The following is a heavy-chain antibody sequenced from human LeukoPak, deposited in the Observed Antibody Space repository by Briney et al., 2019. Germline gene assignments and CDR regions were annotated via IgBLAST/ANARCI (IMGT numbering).Heavy chain of an antibody. Sequence: PGGSLRLSCAASGFTFSSYGMHWVRQAPGKGLEWVAVISYDGSNKYYADSVKGRFTISRDNSKNTLYLQMNSLRAEDTAVYYCAKDDSSGWWGHDYWGDYYYYGMDVWGQGTTVTVSS. CDR3: AKDDSSGWWGHDYWGDYYYYGMDV. D-gene: IGHD6-19*01. J-gene: IGHJ6*02. CDR1: GFTFSSYG. CDR2: ISYDGSNK. V-gene: IGHV3-30*18.